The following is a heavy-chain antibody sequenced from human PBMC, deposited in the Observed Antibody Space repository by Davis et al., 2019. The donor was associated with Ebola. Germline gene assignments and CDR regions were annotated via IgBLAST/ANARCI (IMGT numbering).Heavy chain of an antibody. V-gene: IGHV3-30*18. Sequence: PGGSLRLSCAASGFTFSSYGMHWVRQAPGKGLEWVAVISYDGSNKCYADSVKGRFTISRDNSKNTLYLQMSSLRAEDTAVYYCAKGLYYDYGDYGYFDYWGQGTLVTVSS. D-gene: IGHD4-17*01. J-gene: IGHJ4*02. CDR1: GFTFSSYG. CDR2: ISYDGSNK. CDR3: AKGLYYDYGDYGYFDY.